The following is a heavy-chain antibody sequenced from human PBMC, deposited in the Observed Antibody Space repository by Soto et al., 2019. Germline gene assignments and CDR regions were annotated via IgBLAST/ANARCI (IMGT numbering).Heavy chain of an antibody. D-gene: IGHD6-13*01. Sequence: PSETLSLTCTVSGGSISSSSYYWGWIRQPPGKGLEWIGSIYYSGSTYYNPSLKSRVTISVDTSKNQFSLKLSSVTAADTAVYYCARAERIAAAGNRGWFDPWGQGTLVTVSS. J-gene: IGHJ5*02. CDR1: GGSISSSSYY. V-gene: IGHV4-39*07. CDR3: ARAERIAAAGNRGWFDP. CDR2: IYYSGST.